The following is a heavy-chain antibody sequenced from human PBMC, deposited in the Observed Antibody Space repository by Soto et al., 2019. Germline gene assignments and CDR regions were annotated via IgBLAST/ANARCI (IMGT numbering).Heavy chain of an antibody. Sequence: SVKVSCKASGGTFSSYTISWVRQAPGQGLEWMGRIIPILGIANYAQKFQGRVTITADKSTSTAYMELSSLRSEDTTVYYCAREVGVCSSTSCLYYYYYMDVWGKGTTVTVSS. CDR2: IIPILGIA. CDR3: AREVGVCSSTSCLYYYYYMDV. J-gene: IGHJ6*03. CDR1: GGTFSSYT. D-gene: IGHD2-2*01. V-gene: IGHV1-69*04.